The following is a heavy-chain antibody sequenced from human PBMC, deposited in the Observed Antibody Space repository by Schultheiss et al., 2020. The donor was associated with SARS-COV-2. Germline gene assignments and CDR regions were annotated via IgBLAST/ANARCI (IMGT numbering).Heavy chain of an antibody. CDR1: GYSISSGYY. V-gene: IGHV4-38-2*02. J-gene: IGHJ4*02. Sequence: SETLSLTCTVSGYSISSGYYWGWIRQPPGKGLEWIGSIYHSGSTYYNPSLKSRVTISVDTSKNQFSLKLSSVTAADTAVYYCARRIVGAIPYYFDYWGQGTLVTVSS. CDR2: IYHSGST. D-gene: IGHD1-26*01. CDR3: ARRIVGAIPYYFDY.